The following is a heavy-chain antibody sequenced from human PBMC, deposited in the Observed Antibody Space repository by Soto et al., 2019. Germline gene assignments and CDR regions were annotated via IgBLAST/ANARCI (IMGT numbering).Heavy chain of an antibody. CDR3: TGITWFRGMDV. CDR2: TYYKSKWNN. V-gene: IGHV6-1*01. D-gene: IGHD3-10*01. CDR1: GDSVSSNSAA. J-gene: IGHJ6*02. Sequence: SQTLSLTCAISGDSVSSNSAAWNWIRHSPSRGLEWLGRTYYKSKWNNDYALSVKSRITINPDTSKNQFSLPLYSVTPEDTAVYYCTGITWFRGMDVWGQGTPVTVSS.